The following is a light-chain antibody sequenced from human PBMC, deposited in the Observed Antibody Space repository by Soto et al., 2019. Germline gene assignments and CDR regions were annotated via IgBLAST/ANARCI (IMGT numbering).Light chain of an antibody. CDR3: QETYRSPVT. Sequence: DVQMTQSPSSLSASVGDRVTITCRASQSIASYLNWYQQRPGKAPKLLIYAASNLESGAPSRFSGSGSETDFTLTISSLQPEDFATYYCQETYRSPVTFGQGTKVEIK. CDR2: AAS. CDR1: QSIASY. V-gene: IGKV1-39*01. J-gene: IGKJ2*01.